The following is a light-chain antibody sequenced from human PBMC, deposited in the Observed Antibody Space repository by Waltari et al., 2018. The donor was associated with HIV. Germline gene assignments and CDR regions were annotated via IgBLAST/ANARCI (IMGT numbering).Light chain of an antibody. CDR2: QDS. CDR1: KLGDKY. CDR3: QVWDNNTAV. Sequence: SYGLTQPPSMSVSPGQTASITCSGDKLGDKYVCWYQQRPGQSPVMVIYQDSERPSGVPERFSGSNSGNTATLTISGTQPLDEADYYCQVWDNNTAVFGGGTKLTVL. J-gene: IGLJ2*01. V-gene: IGLV3-1*01.